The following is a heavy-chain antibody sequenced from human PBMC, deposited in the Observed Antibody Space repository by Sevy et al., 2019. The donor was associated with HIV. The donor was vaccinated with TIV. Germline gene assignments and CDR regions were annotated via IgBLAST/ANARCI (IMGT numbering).Heavy chain of an antibody. J-gene: IGHJ3*02. CDR2: ISTGGSYI. CDR1: GFTLRSYK. CDR3: ARDRGDYNNYDDAFDI. V-gene: IGHV3-21*01. D-gene: IGHD4-4*01. Sequence: GGSLRLSCAASGFTLRSYKMNWVRQAPGKGLEWVSSISTGGSYIYYADSMKGRFTISRDNAKNSLFLQMNSLRAEDTAVYYCARDRGDYNNYDDAFDIWGPGTMVTVSS.